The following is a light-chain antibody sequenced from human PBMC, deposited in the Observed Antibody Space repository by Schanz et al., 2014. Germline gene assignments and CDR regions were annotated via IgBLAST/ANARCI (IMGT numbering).Light chain of an antibody. CDR2: DAS. CDR1: QSISNW. CDR3: QQYDSFPFT. J-gene: IGKJ4*01. V-gene: IGKV1-5*01. Sequence: DIQMTQSPSSLSASVGDRVTITCRASQSISNWLAWYQQKLGKAPKVLIYDASILESGVPSRFSGSGSGTEFTLTINSLQPDDFATYYCQQYDSFPFTFGGGTKVEIK.